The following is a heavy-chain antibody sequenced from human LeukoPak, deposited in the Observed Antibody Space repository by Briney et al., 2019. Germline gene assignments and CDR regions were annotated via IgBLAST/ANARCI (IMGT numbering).Heavy chain of an antibody. CDR2: IYDSGST. V-gene: IGHV4-59*01. Sequence: SETLSLTCTVSGGSISSYYWSWIRQPPGKGLEWIGYIYDSGSTNYNPSLKSRVTISVDTSKNQFSLKLSSVTAADTAVYYCARAAPRAWSAFDIWGQGTMVTVSS. J-gene: IGHJ3*02. CDR3: ARAAPRAWSAFDI. D-gene: IGHD2-8*01. CDR1: GGSISSYY.